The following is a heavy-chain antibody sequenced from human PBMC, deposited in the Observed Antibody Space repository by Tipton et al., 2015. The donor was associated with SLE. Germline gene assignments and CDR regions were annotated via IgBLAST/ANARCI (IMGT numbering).Heavy chain of an antibody. Sequence: GSLRLSCSVSGDSMRSYFWNWLRQPPGQGLEWIGYVYDGGRTNYNVSLRSRVTISGDTSKNQFSLRLTSVTAADTAVYYCAREGSNSWFGNWFDNWGQGTLVTVSS. CDR2: VYDGGRT. V-gene: IGHV4-59*01. CDR3: AREGSNSWFGNWFDN. D-gene: IGHD2/OR15-2a*01. CDR1: GDSMRSYF. J-gene: IGHJ5*02.